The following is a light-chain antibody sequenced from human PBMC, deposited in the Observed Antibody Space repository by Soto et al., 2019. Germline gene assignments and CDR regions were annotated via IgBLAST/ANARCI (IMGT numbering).Light chain of an antibody. CDR1: SSNIGSNY. CDR2: SDN. CDR3: ATWHDGLSAV. J-gene: IGLJ7*01. V-gene: IGLV1-47*02. Sequence: QSVLTQPPSASGTPGQRVTISCSGSSSNIGSNYAYWYQQLPGTAPKLLIYSDNQRPSGVPDRFSGSKSGASASLVISGLRSEDEADYYCATWHDGLSAVFGGGTQLTVL.